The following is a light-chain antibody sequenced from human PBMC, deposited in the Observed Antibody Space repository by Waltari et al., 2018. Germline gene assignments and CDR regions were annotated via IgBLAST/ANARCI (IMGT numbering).Light chain of an antibody. CDR3: YSADFSGHDRV. V-gene: IGLV3-10*01. CDR1: ALSKKY. Sequence: SYELTQPPSVSVSQGQTARITCSGAALSKKYAYWYQQKSGQAPVLVIYEDIKRPTGIPEGFPGSSAGTTATLTISGAHVGDEADYYCYSADFSGHDRVFGGGTKLTIL. J-gene: IGLJ3*02. CDR2: EDI.